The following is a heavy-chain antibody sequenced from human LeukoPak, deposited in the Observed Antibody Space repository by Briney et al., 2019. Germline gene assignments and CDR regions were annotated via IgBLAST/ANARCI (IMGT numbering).Heavy chain of an antibody. CDR3: ARGRKGGYDRSLVKSTGTFDY. V-gene: IGHV4-34*01. Sequence: SETLSLTCAVYGGSFRGYYWSWIRQPPGKGVEWIGEINHSGSTKYNPSLKSRVTISVDTSKNQFSLKLSSVTAADTAVYYCARGRKGGYDRSLVKSTGTFDYWGQGTLVTVSS. CDR2: INHSGST. D-gene: IGHD5-12*01. J-gene: IGHJ4*02. CDR1: GGSFRGYY.